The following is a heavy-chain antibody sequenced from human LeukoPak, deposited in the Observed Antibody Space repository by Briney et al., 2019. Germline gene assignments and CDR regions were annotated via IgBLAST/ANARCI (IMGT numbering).Heavy chain of an antibody. CDR2: INPSGGST. D-gene: IGHD2-2*01. V-gene: IGHV1-46*01. J-gene: IGHJ4*02. CDR3: AREGEDIVVVPAAQTVRSFDY. Sequence: ASVKVSCKASGYTFTSYYMHWVRQAPGQGLEWMGIINPSGGSTSCAQKFQGRVTMTRDTSTSTVYMELSSLRSEDTAVYYCAREGEDIVVVPAAQTVRSFDYWGQGTLVTVSS. CDR1: GYTFTSYY.